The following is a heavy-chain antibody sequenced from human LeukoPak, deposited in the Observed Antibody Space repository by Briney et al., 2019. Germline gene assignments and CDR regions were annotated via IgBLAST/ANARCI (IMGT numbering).Heavy chain of an antibody. D-gene: IGHD4-11*01. V-gene: IGHV3-23*01. J-gene: IGHJ4*02. CDR3: AKGAGDATTYFDY. Sequence: GGSLRLSCAAPGFTFIIYTMSWGRQAPGKGLEWVSAISGGSGSTYYADSVKGRFTISRDNSKNTLYLQMNSLRAEDTDVYYCAKGAGDATTYFDYWGQGTLVTVPS. CDR2: ISGGSGST. CDR1: GFTFIIYT.